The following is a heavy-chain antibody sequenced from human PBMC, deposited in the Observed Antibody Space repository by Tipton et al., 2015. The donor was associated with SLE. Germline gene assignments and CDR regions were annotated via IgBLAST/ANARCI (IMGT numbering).Heavy chain of an antibody. CDR2: ISWNSGSI. CDR3: AKDMRYYDSSGPDASDI. Sequence: SLRLSCAASGFTFDDYAMYCVRQAPGKGLEWVSGISWNSGSIGYADSVKGRFTISRDNAKNSLYLQMNSLRAEDTALYYCAKDMRYYDSSGPDASDIWGQGTMVTVSS. J-gene: IGHJ3*02. D-gene: IGHD3-22*01. CDR1: GFTFDDYA. V-gene: IGHV3-9*01.